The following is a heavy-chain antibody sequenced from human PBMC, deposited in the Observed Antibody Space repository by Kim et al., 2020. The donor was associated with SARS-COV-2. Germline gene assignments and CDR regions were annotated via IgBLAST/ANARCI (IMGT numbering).Heavy chain of an antibody. CDR3: ARRGYSYGRFDY. V-gene: IGHV4-39*01. J-gene: IGHJ4*02. D-gene: IGHD5-18*01. Sequence: YKNPPRKSRASIYVDTSKNQVSLQLSSVTAADTAVYYCARRGYSYGRFDYWGQGTLVTVSS.